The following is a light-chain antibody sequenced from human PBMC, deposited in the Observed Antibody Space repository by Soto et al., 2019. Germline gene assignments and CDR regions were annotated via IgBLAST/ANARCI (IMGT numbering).Light chain of an antibody. CDR2: AAS. V-gene: IGKV1-39*01. CDR1: QSISSY. CDR3: QKYNSAPLT. J-gene: IGKJ4*01. Sequence: DIQMTQSPSSLSASVGDRVTITCRASQSISSYLNWYQQKPGKAPKLLIYAASSLQSGVPSRFSGSGSGTDFTLTISSLQPEDFATYYCQKYNSAPLTFGGGTKVELK.